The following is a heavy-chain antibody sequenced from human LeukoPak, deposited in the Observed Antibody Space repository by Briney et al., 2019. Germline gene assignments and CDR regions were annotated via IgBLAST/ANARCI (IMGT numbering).Heavy chain of an antibody. CDR1: GFTFSSYT. D-gene: IGHD3-9*01. CDR2: ITSSSSYI. J-gene: IGHJ4*02. CDR3: ARVLSGTLTFDH. Sequence: GGSLRLSCAASGFTFSSYTMNRVRQAPGKGLEWVSSITSSSSYIYYADSAKGRFTISRDNAKNSLFLQMNSLRAEDTAVYYCARVLSGTLTFDHWGQGTLVAVSS. V-gene: IGHV3-21*01.